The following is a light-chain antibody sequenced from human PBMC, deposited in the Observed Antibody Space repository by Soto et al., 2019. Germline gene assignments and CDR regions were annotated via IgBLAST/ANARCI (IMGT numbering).Light chain of an antibody. J-gene: IGLJ2*01. CDR3: QAWDSSTVV. Sequence: SYELTQPPSVSVSPGQTASITCAGDKLGDKYACWYQQKPGQSPGLVIYQDSKRPSGIPERFSGSNSRNTATLTISGTQAMDEADYYCQAWDSSTVVFGGGTKVTVL. V-gene: IGLV3-1*01. CDR2: QDS. CDR1: KLGDKY.